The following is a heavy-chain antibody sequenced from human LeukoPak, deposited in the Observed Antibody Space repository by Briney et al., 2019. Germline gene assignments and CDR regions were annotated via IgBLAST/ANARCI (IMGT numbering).Heavy chain of an antibody. D-gene: IGHD3-10*01. V-gene: IGHV3-48*04. CDR2: ISSSGSTI. CDR1: GFTFNNYA. J-gene: IGHJ4*02. CDR3: ARAQAQAYGSGSYYIPVISGSDY. Sequence: GGSLRLSCAASGFTFNNYAMSWVRQAPGKGLEWVSYISSSGSTIYYADSVKGRFTISRDNAKNSLYLQMNSLRAEDTAVYYCARAQAQAYGSGSYYIPVISGSDYWGQGTLVTASS.